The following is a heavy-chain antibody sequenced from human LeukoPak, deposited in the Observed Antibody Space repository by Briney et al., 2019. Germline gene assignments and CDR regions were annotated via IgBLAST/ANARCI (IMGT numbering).Heavy chain of an antibody. Sequence: GGSLRLSCAASGFTFSTYGMQWVRQAPGKGLEWVAMISYDGRNEYYVDSVKGRFTISRDNSKNTLYLQMNSLRAEDTAVYYCAKERAGMGADAFDIWGQGTMVTVSS. J-gene: IGHJ3*02. CDR1: GFTFSTYG. V-gene: IGHV3-30*18. D-gene: IGHD1-26*01. CDR2: ISYDGRNE. CDR3: AKERAGMGADAFDI.